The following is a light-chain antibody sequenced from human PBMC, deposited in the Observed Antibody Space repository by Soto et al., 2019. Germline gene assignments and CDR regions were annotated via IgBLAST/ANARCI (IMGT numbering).Light chain of an antibody. CDR3: QQRNNWPWT. J-gene: IGKJ1*01. CDR1: QSVSSY. Sequence: DIVLTQSPATLSLPPGQTATLSCRASQSVSSYLAWYQQKAGQAPRLLIYEGSNRATGIPTRFSGSGSGTDFTLTISGPEPEDFAVYYCQQRNNWPWTFGQGTKVDIK. CDR2: EGS. V-gene: IGKV3-11*01.